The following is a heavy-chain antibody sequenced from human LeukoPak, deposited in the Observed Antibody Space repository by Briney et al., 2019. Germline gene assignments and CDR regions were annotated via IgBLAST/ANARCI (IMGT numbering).Heavy chain of an antibody. D-gene: IGHD3-10*01. J-gene: IGHJ5*02. CDR3: ASSYGSGSYTVTWFDP. CDR2: IIPIFGTA. Sequence: SVKVSCKASGYTFTGYYMHWVRQAPGQGLEWMGGIIPIFGTANYAQKFQGRVTITADKSTSTAYMELSSLRSEDTAVYYCASSYGSGSYTVTWFDPWGQGTLVTVSS. CDR1: GYTFTGYY. V-gene: IGHV1-69*06.